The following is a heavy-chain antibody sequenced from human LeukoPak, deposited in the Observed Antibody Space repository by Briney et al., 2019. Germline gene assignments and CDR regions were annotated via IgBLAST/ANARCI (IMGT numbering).Heavy chain of an antibody. CDR3: ARTYYDFWSGYHKFDY. CDR1: GYTFTRNA. J-gene: IGHJ4*02. D-gene: IGHD3-3*01. V-gene: IGHV7-4-1*02. Sequence: VASVKVSCKASGYTFTRNALNWVRQDPGQGLDWMGWINPNTGNPTYAQGFTGRFVFSLDTSVSTAYLRITSLKAEDTAVYYCARTYYDFWSGYHKFDYWGQGTLVTVSS. CDR2: INPNTGNP.